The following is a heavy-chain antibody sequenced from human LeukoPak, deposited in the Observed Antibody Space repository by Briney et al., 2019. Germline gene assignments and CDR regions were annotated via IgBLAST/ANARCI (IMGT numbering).Heavy chain of an antibody. D-gene: IGHD2-15*01. CDR3: AREGYCSGGSCYLNWFDP. V-gene: IGHV4-4*07. J-gene: IGHJ5*02. Sequence: SETLSLTCTVSGGSIRDYYWSWIRQSAGKGLEWIGRIYTSGSTNYNPSLTSRVTMSVDTSENQFSLILSSVTAADTAVYYCAREGYCSGGSCYLNWFDPWGQGTLVTVSS. CDR2: IYTSGST. CDR1: GGSIRDYY.